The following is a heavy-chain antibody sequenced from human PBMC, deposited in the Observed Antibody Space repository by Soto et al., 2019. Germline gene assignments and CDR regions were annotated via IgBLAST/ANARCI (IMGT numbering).Heavy chain of an antibody. CDR1: GLSITDSEMG. J-gene: IGHJ5*02. V-gene: IGHV2-26*01. D-gene: IGHD3-16*01. CDR3: ARRHLAVAVSPWFDP. Sequence: QVTLKESGPVLVKPTETLTLRCTVSGLSITDSEMGVSWIRQPPGNALEWLAHIDSSGEKSYRTFLKSRLTISKDTSKSQIVLIMTNMDPADTATYYCARRHLAVAVSPWFDPWGQGILVTVSS. CDR2: IDSSGEK.